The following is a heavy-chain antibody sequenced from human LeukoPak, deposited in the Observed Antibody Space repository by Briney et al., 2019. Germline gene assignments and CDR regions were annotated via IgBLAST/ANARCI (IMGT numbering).Heavy chain of an antibody. V-gene: IGHV3-11*04. J-gene: IGHJ4*02. D-gene: IGHD3-22*01. CDR3: AKDRYDSSEGWIDY. CDR2: ISPSGTDI. CDR1: GFTFTDTY. Sequence: PGGSLRLSCAVSGFTFTDTYMTWIRQAPGKGLESLSYISPSGTDISYADSVKGRFTISRDNAKNSLYLQMNSLRAEDTAVYYCAKDRYDSSEGWIDYWGQGTLVIVSS.